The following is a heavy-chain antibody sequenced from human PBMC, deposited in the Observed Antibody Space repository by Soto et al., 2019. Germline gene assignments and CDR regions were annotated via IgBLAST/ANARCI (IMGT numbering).Heavy chain of an antibody. Sequence: ASVKVSCKASGYTFTGYYMHWVRQAPGQGLEWMGWISAYNGNTNYAQKLQGRVTMTTDTSTSTAYMELRSLRSDDTAVYYCARDIVVVPAAIGPHYYYYYYMDVWGKGTTVTVSS. CDR2: ISAYNGNT. CDR3: ARDIVVVPAAIGPHYYYYYYMDV. J-gene: IGHJ6*03. V-gene: IGHV1-18*04. D-gene: IGHD2-2*01. CDR1: GYTFTGYY.